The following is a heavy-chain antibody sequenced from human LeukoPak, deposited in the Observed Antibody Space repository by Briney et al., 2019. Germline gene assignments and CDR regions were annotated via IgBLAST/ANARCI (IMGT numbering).Heavy chain of an antibody. V-gene: IGHV4-61*01. J-gene: IGHJ4*02. Sequence: SETLSLTCTVSVGSVSSGSYYWSWIRQPPGKGLEWIGYIYYSGSTNYNPSLKSRVTISVDTSKNQFSLKLSSVTAADTAVYYCAREAPYSSGWNFDYWGQGTLVTVSS. CDR3: AREAPYSSGWNFDY. CDR2: IYYSGST. D-gene: IGHD6-19*01. CDR1: VGSVSSGSYY.